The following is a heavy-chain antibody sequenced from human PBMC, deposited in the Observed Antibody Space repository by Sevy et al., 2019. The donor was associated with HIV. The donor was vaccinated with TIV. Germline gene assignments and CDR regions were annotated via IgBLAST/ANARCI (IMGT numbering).Heavy chain of an antibody. CDR2: RNPNNGNT. CDR3: ARARLDYEFWSGSYFSRAPWGYKYYAMDV. J-gene: IGHJ6*02. V-gene: IGHV1-8*01. Sequence: ASVKVSCKAAGYSVTNFDINWVPQATGQGLEWMGWRNPNNGNTHYAQKFQGRVTMTRSSSANTAYMELSSLTSEDTAIYYCARARLDYEFWSGSYFSRAPWGYKYYAMDVWGQGTTVTVSS. CDR1: GYSVTNFD. D-gene: IGHD3-3*01.